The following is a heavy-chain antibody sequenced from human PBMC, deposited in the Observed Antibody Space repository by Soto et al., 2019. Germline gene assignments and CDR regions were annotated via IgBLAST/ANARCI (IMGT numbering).Heavy chain of an antibody. J-gene: IGHJ4*02. V-gene: IGHV4-31*03. CDR2: IYYSGST. D-gene: IGHD6-19*01. CDR3: AGESRIAVAGTRDY. Sequence: QVQLQESGPGLVKPSQTLSLTCTVSGGSISSGGYYWSWIRQHPGKGLEWIGYIYYSGSTYYNPSLKSRVTRSVDTSKNQFSLKLSSVTAADTAVYYWAGESRIAVAGTRDYWGQGTLVTVSS. CDR1: GGSISSGGYY.